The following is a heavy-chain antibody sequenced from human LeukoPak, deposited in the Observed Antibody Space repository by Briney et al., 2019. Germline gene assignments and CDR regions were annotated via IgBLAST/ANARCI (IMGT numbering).Heavy chain of an antibody. Sequence: SETLSLTCAVYGGSFSGYYWSWIRQPPGKGLEWIVYIYYSGNTNYNPSLKSRVTISVDTSKNQFSPKLSSVTPAHTPLYYCVRHGIQLWSGFDYWGQGTLVTVS. V-gene: IGHV4-59*08. D-gene: IGHD5-18*01. CDR2: IYYSGNT. CDR1: GGSFSGYY. J-gene: IGHJ4*02. CDR3: VRHGIQLWSGFDY.